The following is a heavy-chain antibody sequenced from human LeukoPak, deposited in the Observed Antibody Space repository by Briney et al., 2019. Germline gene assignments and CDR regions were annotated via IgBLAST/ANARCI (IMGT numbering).Heavy chain of an antibody. CDR1: GGSISSSSYY. J-gene: IGHJ4*02. CDR3: ARSPRSGGGCHFDY. Sequence: PSETLSLTCTVSGGSISSSSYYWGWIRQPPGKGLEWIGSIYYSGSTYYNPSLKSRVTISVDTSKNQFSLKLSSVTAADTAVYYCARSPRSGGGCHFDYWGQGTLVTVSS. V-gene: IGHV4-39*01. CDR2: IYYSGST. D-gene: IGHD2-15*01.